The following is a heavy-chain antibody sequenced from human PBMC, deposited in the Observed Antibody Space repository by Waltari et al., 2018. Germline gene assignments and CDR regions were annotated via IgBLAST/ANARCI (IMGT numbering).Heavy chain of an antibody. CDR1: GGSISSYY. Sequence: QVQLQASGPGLVKPSATLSLTCTVSGGSISSYYWSWLRQPPGKGRWWMGYIYYSGSTTDTPPLKRRVTISVDMSKNQFSLKLSSVTAADTAVYYCARGPALDYWGQGTLVTVSS. V-gene: IGHV4-59*01. CDR3: ARGPALDY. J-gene: IGHJ4*02. CDR2: IYYSGST.